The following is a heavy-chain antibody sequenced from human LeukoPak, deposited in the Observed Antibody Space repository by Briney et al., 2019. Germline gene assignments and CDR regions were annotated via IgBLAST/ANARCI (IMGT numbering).Heavy chain of an antibody. Sequence: ASVKVSCKASGYTFTSYGISWVRQAPGQGLEWMGWISAYNGNTNYAQKLQGRVTMTTDTSTSTAYMELRSLRSDDTAVYYCARVAVWWEGGNYFDYWGQGTLVTVSS. J-gene: IGHJ4*02. CDR2: ISAYNGNT. CDR1: GYTFTSYG. D-gene: IGHD1-26*01. V-gene: IGHV1-18*01. CDR3: ARVAVWWEGGNYFDY.